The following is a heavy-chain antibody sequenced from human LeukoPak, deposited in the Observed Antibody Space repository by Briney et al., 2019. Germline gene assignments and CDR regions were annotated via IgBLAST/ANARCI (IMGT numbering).Heavy chain of an antibody. CDR3: GKDADYGDYWWALGYNWFDP. CDR2: ISGSGGST. D-gene: IGHD4-17*01. J-gene: IGHJ5*02. V-gene: IGHV3-23*01. CDR1: GFTFSSYA. Sequence: PGGSLRLSCAASGFTFSSYAMSWVRQAPGKGLEWVSAISGSGGSTYYADSVKGRFTISRDNSKNTLYLQMNSLRAEDTAVYYCGKDADYGDYWWALGYNWFDPWGQGTLVTVSS.